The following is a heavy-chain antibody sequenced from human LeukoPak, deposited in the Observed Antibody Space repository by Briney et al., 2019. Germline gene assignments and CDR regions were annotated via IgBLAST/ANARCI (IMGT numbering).Heavy chain of an antibody. V-gene: IGHV3-48*02. CDR2: VSSTGGTI. CDR1: GFTFNTYN. D-gene: IGHD5/OR15-5a*01. CDR3: ARSRSVSNYKGMDV. Sequence: GGSLRLSCAASGFTFNTYNMNWVRQAPGKGLEWVSCVSSTGGTIYSADSVKGRFTISRDNAKNSLFLHMNGLRDEDTAVYFCARSRSVSNYKGMDVWGQGTTVTVSS. J-gene: IGHJ6*02.